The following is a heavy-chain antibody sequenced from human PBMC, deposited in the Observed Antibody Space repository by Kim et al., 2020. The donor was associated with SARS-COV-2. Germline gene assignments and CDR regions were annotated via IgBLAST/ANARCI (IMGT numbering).Heavy chain of an antibody. V-gene: IGHV4-31*02. CDR3: ARGLKGWDQNWFDP. J-gene: IGHJ5*02. Sequence: NPSLKSRVTISVDTSKNQFSLKLSSVTAADTAVYYCARGLKGWDQNWFDPWGQGTLVTVSS. D-gene: IGHD1-26*01.